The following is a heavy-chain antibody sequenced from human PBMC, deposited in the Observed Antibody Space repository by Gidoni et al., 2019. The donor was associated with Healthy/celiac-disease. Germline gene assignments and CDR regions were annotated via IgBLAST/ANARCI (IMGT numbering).Heavy chain of an antibody. V-gene: IGHV4-39*01. CDR1: GGSISSSSYY. CDR2: IYYSGST. CDR3: ARLIPLQDYFDY. Sequence: QLQLQESGPGLVKPSETLSLTCTVSGGSISSSSYYWGWIRQPPGKGLEWIGSIYYSGSTFYNPSLKSRVTISVDTSKNQFSLKLSSVTAADTAVYYCARLIPLQDYFDYWGQGTLVTVSS. J-gene: IGHJ4*02. D-gene: IGHD4-4*01.